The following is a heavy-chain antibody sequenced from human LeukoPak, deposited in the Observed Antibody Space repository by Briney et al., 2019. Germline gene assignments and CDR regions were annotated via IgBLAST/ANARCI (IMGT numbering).Heavy chain of an antibody. CDR2: IYRGDNT. CDR1: GFAFRRYY. Sequence: PGGSLRLSCSASGFAFRRYYMSWVRQAPGKGVEWVAGIYRGDNTYYADSVQGRFTISRHNSNNTVYLQMNSLRAEDTAVYYCARDRRGYYGSGTFDYWGQGTLVTVSS. D-gene: IGHD3-10*01. J-gene: IGHJ4*02. CDR3: ARDRRGYYGSGTFDY. V-gene: IGHV3-53*04.